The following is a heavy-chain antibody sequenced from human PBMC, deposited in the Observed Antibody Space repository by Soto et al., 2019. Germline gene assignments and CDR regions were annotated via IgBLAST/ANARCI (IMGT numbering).Heavy chain of an antibody. CDR1: GYTFTSHS. Sequence: QVQLVQSGVEGKKPGASVKVSCKASGYTFTSHSISWLRLAPGQGPEWMGWISANNGNTNYAHTFQGRVTMTTHTATDTAYMEMRSLRTDDTAVDYCAREHGSVYDQSWYFDYWGQGPLVTVSS. D-gene: IGHD5-12*01. CDR3: AREHGSVYDQSWYFDY. CDR2: ISANNGNT. J-gene: IGHJ4*02. V-gene: IGHV1-18*01.